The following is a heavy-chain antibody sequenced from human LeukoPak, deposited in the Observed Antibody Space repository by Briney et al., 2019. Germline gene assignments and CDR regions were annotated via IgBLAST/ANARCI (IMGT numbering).Heavy chain of an antibody. CDR1: GYPFGSYG. J-gene: IGHJ4*02. CDR2: NGGYKGNT. D-gene: IGHD3-10*01. V-gene: IGHV1-18*01. CDR3: ARDLGMVRGVITV. Sequence: ASVKVSCKASGYPFGSYGISWLRQAPGQGLEWMGWNGGYKGNTKYAQTFQGRVTMTTDTSTSTAYMELRSLRSDDTAVYYCARDLGMVRGVITVWGQGTLVTVSS.